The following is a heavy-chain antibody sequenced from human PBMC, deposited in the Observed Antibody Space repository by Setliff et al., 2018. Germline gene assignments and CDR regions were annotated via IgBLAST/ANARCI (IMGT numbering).Heavy chain of an antibody. CDR1: GFSLSTSGMC. Sequence: SGPTLVNPTQTLTLTCTFSGFSLSTSGMCVSWIRQPPGKALAWLARIYWDDDKRYSPSLKSRLTITKDTSKNQVVLTMTNMDPLDTATYYCAHTVEVRGFTFGGFILNCWGQRTLGAVSS. V-gene: IGHV2-5*08. CDR2: IYWDDDK. D-gene: IGHD3-16*02. CDR3: AHTVEVRGFTFGGFILNC. J-gene: IGHJ4*02.